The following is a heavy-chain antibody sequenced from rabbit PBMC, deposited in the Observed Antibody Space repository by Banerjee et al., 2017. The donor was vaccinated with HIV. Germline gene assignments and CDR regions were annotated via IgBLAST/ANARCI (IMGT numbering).Heavy chain of an antibody. CDR1: GFDFSSSYY. Sequence: QEQLEESGGGLVQPEGSLTLTCKASGFDFSSSYYMCWVRQAPGKGPEWIACIYTGDGRTYYASWAKCRFTNSKSSSTTVTLQMTNLTAADTATYFCARGVDGSGCYGLWGPGTLVTVS. CDR2: IYTGDGRT. CDR3: ARGVDGSGCYGL. J-gene: IGHJ6*01. V-gene: IGHV1S45*01. D-gene: IGHD1-1*01.